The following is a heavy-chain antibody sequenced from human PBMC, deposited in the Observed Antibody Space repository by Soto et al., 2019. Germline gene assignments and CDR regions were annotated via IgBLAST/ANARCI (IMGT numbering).Heavy chain of an antibody. CDR3: VKDMYSGWNSLDC. D-gene: IGHD6-19*01. CDR1: GFTFDDYA. CDR2: ISWNRRSI. J-gene: IGHJ4*02. Sequence: EVQLVESGGGWVQPGRSLRLSCAASGFTFDDYAMHWVRQAPGKGLEWVSGISWNRRSIGYADSVRGRFTISRDNAKNSLYLQMNSLRAEDTALYYCVKDMYSGWNSLDCWGQGTLVTVSS. V-gene: IGHV3-9*01.